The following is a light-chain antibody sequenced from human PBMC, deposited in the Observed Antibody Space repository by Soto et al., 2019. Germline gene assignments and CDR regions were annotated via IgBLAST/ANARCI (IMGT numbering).Light chain of an antibody. Sequence: EIVMTQSPATLSVSPGERATLSCRASQSVSSNLSWYQQKPGQAPRRLIYGASTRATGIPARFSGSGCGTAFSLTISSLQSEDFAVYYCQQYNNRPPFTFGPGTKVDIK. CDR1: QSVSSN. V-gene: IGKV3-15*01. CDR3: QQYNNRPPFT. J-gene: IGKJ3*01. CDR2: GAS.